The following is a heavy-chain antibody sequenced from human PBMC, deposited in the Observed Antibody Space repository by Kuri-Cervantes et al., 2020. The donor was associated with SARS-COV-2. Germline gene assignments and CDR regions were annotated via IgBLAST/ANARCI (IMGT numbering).Heavy chain of an antibody. V-gene: IGHV1-69*13. CDR3: ARVCGGYDFDYYYYYMDV. CDR1: GGTFSSYA. CDR2: IIPIFGTA. D-gene: IGHD5-12*01. Sequence: SVKVSCKASGGTFSSYAISWVRQAPGQGLEWMGGIIPIFGTANYAQKFQGRVTITADESTSTAYMELSSLRSEGTAVYYCARVCGGYDFDYYYYYMDVWGKGTTVTVSS. J-gene: IGHJ6*03.